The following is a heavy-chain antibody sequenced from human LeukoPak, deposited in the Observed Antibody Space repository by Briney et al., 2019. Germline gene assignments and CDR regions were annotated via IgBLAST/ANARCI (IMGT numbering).Heavy chain of an antibody. CDR1: GIYFDDFA. D-gene: IGHD3-10*01. V-gene: IGHV3-9*01. J-gene: IGHJ3*01. Sequence: SLSPSCAASGIYFDDFAMHWVRPAPGKGLGWVSGITWNGANIGYAGSVNGPFTISRDNAKNSLYLKMNSLRAEDTALYYCAKDMFFAIINNPFDGLDVWGQGTMVTVSS. CDR2: ITWNGANI. CDR3: AKDMFFAIINNPFDGLDV.